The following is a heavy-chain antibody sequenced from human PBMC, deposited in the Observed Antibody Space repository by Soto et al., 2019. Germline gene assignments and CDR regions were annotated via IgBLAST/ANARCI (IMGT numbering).Heavy chain of an antibody. Sequence: QVQLVESGGGVVQPGRSLRLSCAASGFTFSSYGMHWVRQAPGKGLEWVAVIWYDGSNKYYADSVKGRFTISRDNSKNTLSLQMNSLRAEDTAVYYCARDRVWFGELSGHDYYYGMDVWGQGTTVTVSS. CDR1: GFTFSSYG. J-gene: IGHJ6*02. CDR2: IWYDGSNK. D-gene: IGHD3-10*01. V-gene: IGHV3-33*01. CDR3: ARDRVWFGELSGHDYYYGMDV.